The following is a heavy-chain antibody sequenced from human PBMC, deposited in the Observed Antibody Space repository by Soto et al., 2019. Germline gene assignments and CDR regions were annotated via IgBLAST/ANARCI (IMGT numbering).Heavy chain of an antibody. CDR2: INPSGGST. CDR1: GYTFTSYY. CDR3: ARTPPPRSGYSIAL. V-gene: IGHV1-46*03. Sequence: QVQLVQSGAEVKKPGASVKVSCKASGYTFTSYYMHWVRQAPGQGLEWMGIINPSGGSTSYAQKFQGRVTMPKETSTRTVYLELSSLRSEETAVYYCARTPPPRSGYSIALWGQGTLVTVSS. J-gene: IGHJ4*02. D-gene: IGHD3-3*01.